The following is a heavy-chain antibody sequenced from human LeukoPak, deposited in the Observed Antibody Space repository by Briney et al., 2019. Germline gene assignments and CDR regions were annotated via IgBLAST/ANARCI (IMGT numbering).Heavy chain of an antibody. Sequence: GASVKVSCKASGYTFTSYYMHWVRQAPAQGLEWMGIINPSGGSTSYAQKFQGRVTMTRDTSTSTVYMELSSLRSEDTAVYYCARAGFEFGYFQHWGQGTLVTVSS. J-gene: IGHJ1*01. CDR3: ARAGFEFGYFQH. CDR2: INPSGGST. CDR1: GYTFTSYY. V-gene: IGHV1-46*01. D-gene: IGHD3-10*01.